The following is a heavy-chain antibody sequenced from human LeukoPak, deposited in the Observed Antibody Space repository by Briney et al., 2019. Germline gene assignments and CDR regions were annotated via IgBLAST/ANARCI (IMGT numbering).Heavy chain of an antibody. V-gene: IGHV3-53*01. CDR3: ARLGAYEGC. J-gene: IGHJ4*02. D-gene: IGHD2-21*01. CDR2: IYSDGTT. CDR1: GFTVSTNL. Sequence: PGGSLRLSCAASGFTVSTNLMSWVRQAPGKGLDWVSVIYSDGTTYYGGSVKGRFTISRDNSKNTLSLQMNSLGAEDTAVYYCARLGAYEGCWGQGTLVTVSS.